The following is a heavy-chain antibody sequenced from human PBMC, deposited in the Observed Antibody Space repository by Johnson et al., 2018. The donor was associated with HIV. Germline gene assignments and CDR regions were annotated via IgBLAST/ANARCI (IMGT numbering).Heavy chain of an antibody. D-gene: IGHD5-24*01. J-gene: IGHJ3*02. CDR1: GFTVSSNY. CDR3: ARGRDGYDLSGEDAFDI. CDR2: IYSGGST. V-gene: IGHV3-66*02. Sequence: VQLVESGGGLVQPGGSLRLSCAASGFTVSSNYMSWVRQAPGKGLEWVSVIYSGGSTYYADSVKGRFTISRDNSKNTLYVQMNSLRAEDTAVYYCARGRDGYDLSGEDAFDIWGQGTMVTVSS.